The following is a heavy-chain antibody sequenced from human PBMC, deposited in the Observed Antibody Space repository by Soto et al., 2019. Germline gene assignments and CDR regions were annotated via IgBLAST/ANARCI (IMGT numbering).Heavy chain of an antibody. J-gene: IGHJ6*02. V-gene: IGHV1-69*01. Sequence: QVQLVQSGAEVKKPGSSVKVSCKASGGTFGSYAISWVRQAPGQGLEWMGGIIPIAGTANYAQKFQGRVTIAADESTSTANMEPSRLRTEGTAVYAWANSQRSSNSFETYCNCYYGMNVWGLGTTFNVSS. D-gene: IGHD2-2*01. CDR1: GGTFGSYA. CDR3: ANSQRSSNSFETYCNCYYGMNV. CDR2: IIPIAGTA.